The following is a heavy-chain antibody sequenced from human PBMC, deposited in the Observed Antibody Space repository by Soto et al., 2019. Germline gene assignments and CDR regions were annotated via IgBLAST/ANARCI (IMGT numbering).Heavy chain of an antibody. V-gene: IGHV3-30*18. CDR3: AKGRYVSYFDH. D-gene: IGHD1-20*01. J-gene: IGHJ4*02. Sequence: QVQLVESGGGVVQPGRSLRLSCAASGFAFSNYGIHWVRQAPGKGLQWVAFISYDGSKKYYADSVKGRFTISRDNSKNTLDLQTNSPRADDTAVYYCAKGRYVSYFDHWGQGTLVTVSS. CDR2: ISYDGSKK. CDR1: GFAFSNYG.